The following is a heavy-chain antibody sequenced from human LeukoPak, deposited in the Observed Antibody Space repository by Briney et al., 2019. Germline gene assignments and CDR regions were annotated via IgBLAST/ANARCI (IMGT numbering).Heavy chain of an antibody. D-gene: IGHD2-2*02. CDR3: AKDFSPVIPDYFDY. CDR1: GFNFSTCV. V-gene: IGHV3-30*18. CDR2: ISYDGSRK. J-gene: IGHJ4*02. Sequence: GGSLRLSCAASGFNFSTCVMHWVRQAPGKGLEWVALISYDGSRKFYADSVKGRFTISRDNSKNTLYLQLNSLRPEDTSVYFCAKDFSPVIPDYFDYWGQGNLVTVSS.